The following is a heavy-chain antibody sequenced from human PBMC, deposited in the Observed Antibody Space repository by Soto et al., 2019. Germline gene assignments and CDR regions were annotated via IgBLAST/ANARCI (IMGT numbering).Heavy chain of an antibody. D-gene: IGHD3-10*01. Sequence: QVQLVQSGAEVKKPGSSVKDSCKASGGTFSSYAISWVRQAPGQGLEWMGGIIPIFGTANYAQKFQGRVTITADESTSTAYMELSSLRSEDTAVYYCSHTYYYASGNLPALYWSQGTLLTVSS. CDR2: IIPIFGTA. J-gene: IGHJ4*02. CDR1: GGTFSSYA. V-gene: IGHV1-69*01. CDR3: SHTYYYASGNLPALY.